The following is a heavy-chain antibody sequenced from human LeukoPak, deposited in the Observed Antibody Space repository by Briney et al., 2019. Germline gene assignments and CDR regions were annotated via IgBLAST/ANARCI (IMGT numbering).Heavy chain of an antibody. Sequence: GGSLRLSCAASGFTYSNYAMSWVRQAPGKGLEWVSAITGSGGNTYYADSVKGRFTISRDNSKNTVFLQMNSLRAEDTAVYYCAKWGDYDVLTGYYVSDYWGQGTLVTVSS. CDR2: ITGSGGNT. CDR1: GFTYSNYA. D-gene: IGHD3-9*01. J-gene: IGHJ4*02. CDR3: AKWGDYDVLTGYYVSDY. V-gene: IGHV3-23*01.